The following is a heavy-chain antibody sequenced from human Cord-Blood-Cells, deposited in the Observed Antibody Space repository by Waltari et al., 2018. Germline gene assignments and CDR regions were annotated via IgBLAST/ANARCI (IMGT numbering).Heavy chain of an antibody. CDR2: IIPILGIA. V-gene: IGHV1-69*10. CDR3: ATNPLQYYYDSSGYYFDY. CDR1: GGTFSSYA. Sequence: QVQLVQSGAEVKKPGSSVKVSCKASGGTFSSYAISWVRQAPGQGLEWMGGIIPILGIANYAQKSQGRVTITATKSTSTAYMELSSLRSEDTAVYYCATNPLQYYYDSSGYYFDYWGQGTLVTVSS. J-gene: IGHJ4*02. D-gene: IGHD3-22*01.